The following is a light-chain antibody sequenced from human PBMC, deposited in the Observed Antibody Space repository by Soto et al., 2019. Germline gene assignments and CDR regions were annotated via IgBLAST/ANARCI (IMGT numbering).Light chain of an antibody. CDR3: NSYTSQPTGV. CDR2: EVS. J-gene: IGLJ1*01. V-gene: IGLV2-14*01. CDR1: SSDVGGYNY. Sequence: QSALTQPASVSGSPGQSITISCTGTSSDVGGYNYVSWYQQHPGKAPKLIIYEVSNRPSGVSNRFSGSKSGNTASLTISGPQAEDEAEYYCNSYTSQPTGVFGTGTKLTVL.